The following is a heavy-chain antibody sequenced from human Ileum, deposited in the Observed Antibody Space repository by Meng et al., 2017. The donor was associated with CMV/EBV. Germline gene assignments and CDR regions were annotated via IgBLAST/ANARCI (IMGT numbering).Heavy chain of an antibody. CDR3: ARNYGSGNWNFFHY. J-gene: IGHJ4*02. V-gene: IGHV4-4*07. CDR2: IYTSGTT. D-gene: IGHD3-10*01. CDR1: GGSISNYY. Sequence: QVQPHESGPGLVKTSEHLSPPCYVAGGSISNYYWSWIRQPAGKGLEWIAHIYTSGTTNYNPSLKSRVTMSVDTSRNQFSLKLTSVTAADTAVYYCARNYGSGNWNFFHYWGQGTLVTVSS.